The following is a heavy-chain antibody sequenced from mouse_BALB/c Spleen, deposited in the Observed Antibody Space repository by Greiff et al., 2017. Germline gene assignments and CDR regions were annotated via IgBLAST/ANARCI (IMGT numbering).Heavy chain of an antibody. CDR2: IRSKANNHAT. CDR3: ARGGNTPYSFDY. V-gene: IGHV6-6*01. D-gene: IGHD2-1*01. CDR1: GFTFSDAW. Sequence: EVQGVESGGGLVQPGGSMKLSCAASGFTFSDAWMDWVRQSPEKGLEWVAEIRSKANNHATYYAESVKGRFTISRDDSKSSVYPQMNSLRAENTGVYYCARGGNTPYSFDYWGQGTTLTVSS. J-gene: IGHJ2*01.